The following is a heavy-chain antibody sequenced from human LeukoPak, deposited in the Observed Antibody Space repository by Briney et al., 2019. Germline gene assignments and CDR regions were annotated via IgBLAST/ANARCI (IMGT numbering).Heavy chain of an antibody. CDR3: ATDPYCGGDCSRSDAFDI. V-gene: IGHV1-24*01. D-gene: IGHD2-21*02. CDR2: FDPEDGET. Sequence: ASVKVSCKVSGYTLTELSMHWVRQAPGQGLEWMGGFDPEDGETIYAQKFQGRVTMTEDTSTDTAYMELGSLRSEDTAVYYCATDPYCGGDCSRSDAFDIWGQGTMVTVSS. J-gene: IGHJ3*02. CDR1: GYTLTELS.